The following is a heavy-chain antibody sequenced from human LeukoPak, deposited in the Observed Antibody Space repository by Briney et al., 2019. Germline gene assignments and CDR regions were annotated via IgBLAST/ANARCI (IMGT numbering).Heavy chain of an antibody. D-gene: IGHD1-1*01. J-gene: IGHJ3*02. CDR3: AKRNRYNWNPGAFDI. V-gene: IGHV3-23*01. CDR1: GFTFGSYA. CDR2: ISGSGGST. Sequence: PGGSLRLSCAASGFTFGSYAMSWVRQAPGKGLEWVSAISGSGGSTYYADSVKGRFTISRDNSKNTLYLQMNSLRAEDTAVCYCAKRNRYNWNPGAFDIWGQGTMVTVSS.